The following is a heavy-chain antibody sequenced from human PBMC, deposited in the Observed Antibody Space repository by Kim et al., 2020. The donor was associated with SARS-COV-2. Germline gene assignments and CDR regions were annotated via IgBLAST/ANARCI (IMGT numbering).Heavy chain of an antibody. CDR1: GFTFTDYA. V-gene: IGHV3-30*18. D-gene: IGHD5-18*01. CDR2: ISYDGHDI. CDR3: LKEARLWAMNFDY. J-gene: IGHJ4*02. Sequence: GGSLRLSCAASGFTFTDYAMHWGRQAPGKGLELVAIISYDGHDIFYTDSVKGRFTVSRDNSKDTLYLQMNSLRADDTAMYYCLKEARLWAMNFDYWGQG.